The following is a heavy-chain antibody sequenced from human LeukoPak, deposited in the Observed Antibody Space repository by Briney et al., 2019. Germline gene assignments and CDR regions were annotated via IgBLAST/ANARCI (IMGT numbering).Heavy chain of an antibody. J-gene: IGHJ4*02. CDR3: VRDRNYFEALQRSY. D-gene: IGHD1-7*01. V-gene: IGHV3-74*01. CDR2: ITSDGSST. Sequence: GGSLRLSCAASGFTFSSYWMHWVRQAPGKGLVWVSRITSDGSSTTYADSVKGRFTISRDNAKNTLYLQMNSLRVEDTAVYFCVRDRNYFEALQRSYWGQGTLVTVSS. CDR1: GFTFSSYW.